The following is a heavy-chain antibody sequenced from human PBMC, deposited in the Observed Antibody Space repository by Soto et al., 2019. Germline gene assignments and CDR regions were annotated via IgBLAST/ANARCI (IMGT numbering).Heavy chain of an antibody. D-gene: IGHD3-16*01. CDR3: AKDVQGGGSHDY. V-gene: IGHV3-23*01. CDR1: GFTFSSYA. J-gene: IGHJ4*02. CDR2: ISGSGRST. Sequence: EVQLLESGGGLVQPGGSLRLSCAASGFTFSSYAMNWVRQAPGKGLEWVSAISGSGRSTYYAASVKGRFTISKDNSKNTLYLQMNGLRAEETAVYYCAKDVQGGGSHDYWGQGTLVTVSS.